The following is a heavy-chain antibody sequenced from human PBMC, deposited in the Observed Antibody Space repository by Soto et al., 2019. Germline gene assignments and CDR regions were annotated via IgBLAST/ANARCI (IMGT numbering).Heavy chain of an antibody. CDR3: ARTKHDFWSGYLQPRRGGNNWFDP. J-gene: IGHJ5*02. CDR2: IFSNDEK. D-gene: IGHD3-3*01. Sequence: QVTLKESGPVLVKPTETLTLTCTVSGFSLSNARMGVSWIRQPPGKALEWLAHIFSNDEKSYSTSLKSRLTISKDTSKSQVVLTMTNMDPVDTATYYCARTKHDFWSGYLQPRRGGNNWFDPWGQGTLVTVSS. CDR1: GFSLSNARMG. V-gene: IGHV2-26*01.